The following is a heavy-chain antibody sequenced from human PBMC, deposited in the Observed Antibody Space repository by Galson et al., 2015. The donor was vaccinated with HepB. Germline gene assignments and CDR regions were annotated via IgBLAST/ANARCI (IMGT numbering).Heavy chain of an antibody. Sequence: SLRLSCAASGFSFSSYGMHWVRQAPGKGLEWVSFIRYDGTNEYYADSVKGRFTISRDNSKNTLYLQMNSLRAEDTAVYCCAKESTVTTKNWFDPWGQGTLVTVSS. CDR3: AKESTVTTKNWFDP. CDR2: IRYDGTNE. CDR1: GFSFSSYG. V-gene: IGHV3-30*02. J-gene: IGHJ5*02. D-gene: IGHD4-17*01.